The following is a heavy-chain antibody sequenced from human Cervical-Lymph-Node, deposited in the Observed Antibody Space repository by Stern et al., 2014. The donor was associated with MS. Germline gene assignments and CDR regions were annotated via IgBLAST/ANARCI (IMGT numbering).Heavy chain of an antibody. CDR1: GGSFINNV. CDR3: ARAASTTSSYNF. Sequence: QVQLVQSGAEVKKPGSSVKVSCQASGGSFINNVISWVRQAPGQGLEWMGGTIPNFGTTFYAQEFRGRCTLTAEEATRTAYMELTSLRSDDTAVYFCARAASTTSSYNFWGPGTLVTVSS. J-gene: IGHJ4*02. CDR2: TIPNFGTT. V-gene: IGHV1-69*01. D-gene: IGHD3-10*01.